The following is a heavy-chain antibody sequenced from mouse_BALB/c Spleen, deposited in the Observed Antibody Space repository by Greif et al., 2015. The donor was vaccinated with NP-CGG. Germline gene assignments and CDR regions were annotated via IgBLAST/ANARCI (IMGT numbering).Heavy chain of an antibody. D-gene: IGHD1-1*01. V-gene: IGHV1-80*01. J-gene: IGHJ3*01. CDR1: GYAFSSYW. CDR2: IYPGDGDT. CDR3: ARSGITTTPWFAY. Sequence: QVQLQQSGAELVRPGSSVKISCKASGYAFSSYWMNWVKQRPGQGLEWIGQIYPGDGDTNYNGKFKGKATLTADKSSSTAYMQLSSLTSEDSAVYFCARSGITTTPWFAYWGQGTLVTVSA.